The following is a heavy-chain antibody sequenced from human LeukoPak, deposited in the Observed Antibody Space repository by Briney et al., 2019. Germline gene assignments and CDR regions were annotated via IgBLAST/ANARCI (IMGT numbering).Heavy chain of an antibody. J-gene: IGHJ5*02. CDR1: GGTFSSYA. V-gene: IGHV1-69*05. Sequence: ASVKVSCKASGGTFSSYAISWVRQAPGQGLEWMGRIIPIFGTANYARKFQGRVTITTDESTSTAYMELSSLRSEDTAVYYCARDNYGDYVFWFDPWGQGTLVTVSS. CDR2: IIPIFGTA. CDR3: ARDNYGDYVFWFDP. D-gene: IGHD4-17*01.